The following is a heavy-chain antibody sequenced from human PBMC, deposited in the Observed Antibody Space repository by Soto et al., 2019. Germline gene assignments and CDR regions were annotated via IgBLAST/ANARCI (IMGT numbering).Heavy chain of an antibody. CDR2: VDHSGAT. V-gene: IGHV4-34*01. J-gene: IGHJ6*02. D-gene: IGHD3-3*01. CDR3: ARAFLEWRALEV. CDR1: GGSFSGYS. Sequence: PSETLSLTCAVFGGSFSGYSWSWIRQSPGKGLEWIGEVDHSGATNHNPSLKSRVTISVDTSKNQFSLEVTSVTAADTDVYYCARAFLEWRALEVWGQGTTVTVPS.